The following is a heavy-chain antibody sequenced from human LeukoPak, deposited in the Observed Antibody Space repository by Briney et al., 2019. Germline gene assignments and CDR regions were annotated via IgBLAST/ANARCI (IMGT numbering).Heavy chain of an antibody. CDR2: IYYSGST. CDR1: GGSISSYY. D-gene: IGHD3-22*01. CDR3: ARTVVFYDSSGYVCWFYP. V-gene: IGHV4-59*01. Sequence: SETLSLTCTVSGGSISSYYWSRIRQPPGKGLEWIGYIYYSGSTNYHPSLKSRVTISVDTSKNQFSLKLSSVTAADTAVYYCARTVVFYDSSGYVCWFYPWGQGTLVTVSS. J-gene: IGHJ5*02.